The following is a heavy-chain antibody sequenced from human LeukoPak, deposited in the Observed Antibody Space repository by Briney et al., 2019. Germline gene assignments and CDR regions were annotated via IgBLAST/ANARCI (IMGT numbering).Heavy chain of an antibody. CDR2: IWHDGSKK. V-gene: IGHV3-33*01. D-gene: IGHD5-12*01. CDR3: AREVVVAATPNWFDP. J-gene: IGHJ5*02. CDR1: GFPFSSYG. Sequence: PGGSLRLSCAASGFPFSSYGMHWVRQAPGKGLEWVAFIWHDGSKKYYADSVKGRFTISRDNSKNTLYLQMSSLRAEDTAEYYCAREVVVAATPNWFDPWGQGTLVTVSS.